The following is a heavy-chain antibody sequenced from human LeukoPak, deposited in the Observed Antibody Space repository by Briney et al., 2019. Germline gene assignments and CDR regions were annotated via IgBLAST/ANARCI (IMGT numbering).Heavy chain of an antibody. CDR3: ATYSSASGAFDI. CDR1: GGSINNYY. D-gene: IGHD6-19*01. J-gene: IGHJ3*02. V-gene: IGHV4-4*07. Sequence: SETLSLTCTVSGGSINNYYWSWIRQPAGKGLEWIGHIYTSGNTNYNYNPSLKSRVSMSIDTSKNQFSLKLSSVAAADTAFYYCATYSSASGAFDIWGQGTKVTVSS. CDR2: IYTSGNTNY.